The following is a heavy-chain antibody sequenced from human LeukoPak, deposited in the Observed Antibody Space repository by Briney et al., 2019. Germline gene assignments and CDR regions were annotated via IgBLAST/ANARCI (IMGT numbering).Heavy chain of an antibody. V-gene: IGHV3-64*01. CDR2: ISSDGGGT. D-gene: IGHD1-26*01. Sequence: SGGSLRLSCAASGFTFTTYGMHWVRQAPGKGLEYVSTISSDGGGTYYANSVKGRFTISRDNSKNTLDLQMGSLRSEDMANCARGQRWELLPSYLEYWGQGTRVTVSS. J-gene: IGHJ4*02. CDR3: ARGQRWELLPSYLEY. CDR1: GFTFTTYG.